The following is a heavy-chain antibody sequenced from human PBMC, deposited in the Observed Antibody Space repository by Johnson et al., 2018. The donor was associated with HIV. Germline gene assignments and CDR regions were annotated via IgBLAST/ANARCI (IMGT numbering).Heavy chain of an antibody. Sequence: VQLVESGGGLVQPGGSLRLSCAASGFTFSIYWISRVRQAPGKGLELVANIKQDGSEKYYVDSVKGRFTISRDNAKNSLYLQMNSLRAEDTAVYYCARNLQASFYDFWSDCNAFDIWGQGTMVTVSS. V-gene: IGHV3-7*04. J-gene: IGHJ3*02. CDR1: GFTFSIYW. CDR3: ARNLQASFYDFWSDCNAFDI. D-gene: IGHD3-3*01. CDR2: IKQDGSEK.